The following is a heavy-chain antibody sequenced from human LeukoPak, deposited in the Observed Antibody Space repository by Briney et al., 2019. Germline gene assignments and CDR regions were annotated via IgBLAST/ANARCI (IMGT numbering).Heavy chain of an antibody. D-gene: IGHD5-18*01. V-gene: IGHV1-18*04. Sequence: ASVKVSCKASGYTFTGYYMHWVRQAPGQGLEWMGWISAYNGNTNYAQKLQGRVTMTTDTSTSTAYMELRSLRSDDTAVYYCARDTEQLWLPHFDYWGQGTLVTVSS. CDR2: ISAYNGNT. CDR3: ARDTEQLWLPHFDY. J-gene: IGHJ4*02. CDR1: GYTFTGYY.